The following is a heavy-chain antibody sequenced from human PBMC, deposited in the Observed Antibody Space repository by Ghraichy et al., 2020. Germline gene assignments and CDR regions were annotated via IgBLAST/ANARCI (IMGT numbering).Heavy chain of an antibody. J-gene: IGHJ5*02. CDR3: ARGHQIVVVVADTGGGFDP. CDR1: GGTFSSYA. D-gene: IGHD2-15*01. CDR2: IIPIFGTA. Sequence: SVKVSCKASGGTFSSYAISWVRQAPGQGLEWMGGIIPIFGTANYAQKFQGRVTITADESTSTAYMELSSLRSEDTAVYYCARGHQIVVVVADTGGGFDPWGQGTLVTVSS. V-gene: IGHV1-69*13.